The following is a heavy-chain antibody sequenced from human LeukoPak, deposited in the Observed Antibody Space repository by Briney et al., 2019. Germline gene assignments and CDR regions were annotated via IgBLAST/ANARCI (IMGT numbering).Heavy chain of an antibody. CDR1: GYSFTNYW. V-gene: IGHV5-51*01. Sequence: GESLKISCKGSGYSFTNYWIGWVRQVPGKGLEWMGIIYPGDSETRYSPSFQGQVTISADKSITTAYLQWSSLKASDTAMYYCARLPSGNPNYYFDSWGQGTLVTVSS. CDR3: ARLPSGNPNYYFDS. J-gene: IGHJ4*02. CDR2: IYPGDSET. D-gene: IGHD4-23*01.